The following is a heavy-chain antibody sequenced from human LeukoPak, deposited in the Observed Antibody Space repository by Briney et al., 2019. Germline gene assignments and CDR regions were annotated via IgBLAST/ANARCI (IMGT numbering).Heavy chain of an antibody. J-gene: IGHJ4*02. Sequence: ASVKVSCKASGYSFTSYAMIWVRQAPGQGLEWMGWINTNTGNPMYAQGFTGRFVFSLDTSVSTAYLQISSLKAEDTAVYYCARLIGGSGSYFSYWGQGTLVTVSS. CDR3: ARLIGGSGSYFSY. D-gene: IGHD3-10*01. CDR2: INTNTGNP. CDR1: GYSFTSYA. V-gene: IGHV7-4-1*02.